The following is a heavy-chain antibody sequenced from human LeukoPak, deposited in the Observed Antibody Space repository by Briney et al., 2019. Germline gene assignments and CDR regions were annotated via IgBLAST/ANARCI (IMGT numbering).Heavy chain of an antibody. V-gene: IGHV1-8*01. CDR1: GYTFTSYD. J-gene: IGHJ5*02. CDR3: ARGRITMVRGEEGFDP. D-gene: IGHD3-10*01. Sequence: GASVKVSCKASGYTFTSYDINWVRQATGQGLEWMGWMNPNSGNTGYAQKFQGRVTMTRNTSISTAYMELSSLRSEDTAVYYCARGRITMVRGEEGFDPWGQGTLVTVPS. CDR2: MNPNSGNT.